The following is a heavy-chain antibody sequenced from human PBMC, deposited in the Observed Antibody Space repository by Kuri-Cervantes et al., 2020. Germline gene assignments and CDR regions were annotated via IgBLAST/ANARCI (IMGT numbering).Heavy chain of an antibody. CDR1: GFNVSRNY. CDR3: ARGGMDV. J-gene: IGHJ6*02. V-gene: IGHV3-53*01. CDR2: IYSGGST. Sequence: GESLKISCAASGFNVSRNYMSWVRQAPGKGLEWVSVIYSGGSTYYADSVKDRFTISRDNSKNTLYLQMNSLRAEDTAVYYCARGGMDVWGQGTTVTVSS.